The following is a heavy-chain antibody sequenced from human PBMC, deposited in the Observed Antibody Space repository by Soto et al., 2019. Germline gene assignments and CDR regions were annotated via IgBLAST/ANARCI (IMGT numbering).Heavy chain of an antibody. CDR2: VDHSGRT. J-gene: IGHJ4*02. CDR1: GGSVSGYY. D-gene: IGHD3-22*01. Sequence: SETLSLTCVVSGGSVSGYYWTWIRQAPGKGLEWIGEVDHSGRTSYNPSLKSRVTMSADTSKNQFSLSLSSVTAADTAVYYCARGGVDYYDSSGYYFSPYYFDYWGQGTLVTVSS. CDR3: ARGGVDYYDSSGYYFSPYYFDY. V-gene: IGHV4-34*01.